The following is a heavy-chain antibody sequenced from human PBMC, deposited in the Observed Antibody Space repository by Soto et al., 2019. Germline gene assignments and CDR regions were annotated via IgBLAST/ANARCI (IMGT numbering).Heavy chain of an antibody. CDR3: ARGPRVAGYSYGPLFDY. J-gene: IGHJ4*02. D-gene: IGHD5-18*01. Sequence: GGSLRLSCAASGFTFISYGMHWVRQAPGKGLEWVAVIWYDGSNKYYADSVKGRFTISRDNSKNTLYLQMNSLRAEDTAVYYCARGPRVAGYSYGPLFDYWGQGTLVTVSS. CDR1: GFTFISYG. V-gene: IGHV3-33*01. CDR2: IWYDGSNK.